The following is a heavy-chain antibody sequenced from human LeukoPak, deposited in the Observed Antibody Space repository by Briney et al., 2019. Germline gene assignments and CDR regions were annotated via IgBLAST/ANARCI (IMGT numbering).Heavy chain of an antibody. CDR2: ISYDGSNK. V-gene: IGHV3-30*18. CDR1: GFTFSSYG. J-gene: IGHJ6*02. CDR3: AKGTSSSWYYYYYGMDV. D-gene: IGHD6-13*01. Sequence: GGSLRLSCAASGFTFSSYGMHWVRQAPGKGMEWVAVISYDGSNKYYADSVTGRFTISRDNSKNTLYLQMNSLRAEDTAVYYCAKGTSSSWYYYYYGMDVWGQGTTVTVSS.